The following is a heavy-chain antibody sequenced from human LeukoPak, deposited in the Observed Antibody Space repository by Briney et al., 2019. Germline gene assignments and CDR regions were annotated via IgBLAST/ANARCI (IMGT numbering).Heavy chain of an antibody. CDR2: IYYTGNT. D-gene: IGHD4-17*01. Sequence: SETLSLTCTVSGDSISRDYWSWIRQPPGKGLEWIGYIYYTGNTNYNPSLKSRVTISVDTSKNQFSLKLSSVTAADTAVYYCARSLGYGDYLDYWGQGTLVTVSS. V-gene: IGHV4-59*08. J-gene: IGHJ4*02. CDR1: GDSISRDY. CDR3: ARSLGYGDYLDY.